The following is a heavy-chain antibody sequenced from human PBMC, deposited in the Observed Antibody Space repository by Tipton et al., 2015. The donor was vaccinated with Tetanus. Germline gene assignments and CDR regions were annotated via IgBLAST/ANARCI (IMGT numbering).Heavy chain of an antibody. CDR1: GGSFTSDNSY. CDR3: ARGDYYGSGTYDV. CDR2: INYSGSS. J-gene: IGHJ6*02. V-gene: IGHV4-30-4*01. D-gene: IGHD3-10*01. Sequence: TLSLTCTVSGGSFTSDNSYWSWIRKPPGKGLEWIGYINYSGSSYYSPSLKSRVTLSLDTTKKQVSLKLSSVTAADTAVYYCARGDYYGSGTYDVWGQGTTVTVPS.